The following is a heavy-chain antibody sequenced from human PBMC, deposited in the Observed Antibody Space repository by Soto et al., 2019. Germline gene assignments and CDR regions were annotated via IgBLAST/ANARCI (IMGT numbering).Heavy chain of an antibody. Sequence: QVQLVQSGAEVKKPGSSVKVSCKASGGTFSSYAISWVRQAPGQGLEWMGGIIPIFGTANYAQKFQGRVTITADESTSTAYMELSSLRSEDTAVYYCARETMIVVVTSPNAFEIWGQGTMVTVSS. J-gene: IGHJ3*02. CDR2: IIPIFGTA. CDR1: GGTFSSYA. V-gene: IGHV1-69*12. CDR3: ARETMIVVVTSPNAFEI. D-gene: IGHD3-22*01.